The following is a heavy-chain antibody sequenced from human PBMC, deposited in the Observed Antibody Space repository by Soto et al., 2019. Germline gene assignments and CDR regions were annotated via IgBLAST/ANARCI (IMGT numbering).Heavy chain of an antibody. D-gene: IGHD3-3*01. CDR1: GYSFISYW. J-gene: IGHJ6*02. Sequence: PGESLKISCKGFGYSFISYWIGWVRQMPGKGLEWMGIIHPAYSDIRYSPSFEGLVTISADTSISTAYLQWSSLKASDTAMYYCARGSEAHYDFWSGYYKNYYYGMDVWGQGTTVTVSS. CDR3: ARGSEAHYDFWSGYYKNYYYGMDV. CDR2: IHPAYSDI. V-gene: IGHV5-51*01.